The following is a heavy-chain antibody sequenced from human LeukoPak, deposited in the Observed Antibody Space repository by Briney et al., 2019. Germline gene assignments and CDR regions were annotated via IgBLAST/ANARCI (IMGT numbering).Heavy chain of an antibody. CDR3: ARRRTWLRYFDY. CDR2: IYYSGST. D-gene: IGHD5-12*01. CDR1: GGSISSSSYY. V-gene: IGHV4-39*07. Sequence: SETLSLTCTVSGGSISSSSYYWGWIRQPPGKGLEWIGSIYYSGSTYYNPSLKSRVTISVDTSKNQFSLKLSSVTAADTAVYYCARRRTWLRYFDYWGQGTLVTVSS. J-gene: IGHJ4*02.